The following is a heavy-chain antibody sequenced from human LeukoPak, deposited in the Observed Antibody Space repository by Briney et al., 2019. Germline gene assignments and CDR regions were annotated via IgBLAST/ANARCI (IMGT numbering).Heavy chain of an antibody. D-gene: IGHD3-3*01. CDR3: AKQSAGTHGYFDY. V-gene: IGHV3-9*01. Sequence: GGSLRLSCAASGFTFDDYAMDWVRHAPGKGLEWVSGISWNSGSIDYADSVKGRFTTSRDNAKNSLYLQMNSLRTEDTALYYCAKQSAGTHGYFDYWGQGTLVSVSS. CDR2: ISWNSGSI. CDR1: GFTFDDYA. J-gene: IGHJ4*02.